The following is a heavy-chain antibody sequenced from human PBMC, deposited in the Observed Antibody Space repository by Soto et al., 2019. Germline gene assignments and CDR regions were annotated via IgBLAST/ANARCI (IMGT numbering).Heavy chain of an antibody. Sequence: SETLSLTCTVSGGSISSYYWSWIRQPPGKGLEWIGYIYYSGSTNYNPSLKSRVTISVDTSKNQFSLKLSSVTAADTAVYYCARQRGCSGGSCYSNWFDPWGQGTLVTGSS. V-gene: IGHV4-59*08. CDR2: IYYSGST. J-gene: IGHJ5*02. D-gene: IGHD2-15*01. CDR1: GGSISSYY. CDR3: ARQRGCSGGSCYSNWFDP.